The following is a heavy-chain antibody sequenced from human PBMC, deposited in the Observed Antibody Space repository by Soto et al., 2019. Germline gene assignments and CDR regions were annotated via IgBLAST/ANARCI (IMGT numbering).Heavy chain of an antibody. D-gene: IGHD6-19*01. V-gene: IGHV3-53*01. Sequence: SGGSLRLSCAASEFTFSSYSMIWVRQAPGKGLEWVSVIYSGGSTYYADSVKGRFTISRDNSKNTLYLQMNSLRAEDTAVYYCAREGLGSGWYYFDYWGQGTLVTVSS. J-gene: IGHJ4*02. CDR2: IYSGGST. CDR3: AREGLGSGWYYFDY. CDR1: EFTFSSYS.